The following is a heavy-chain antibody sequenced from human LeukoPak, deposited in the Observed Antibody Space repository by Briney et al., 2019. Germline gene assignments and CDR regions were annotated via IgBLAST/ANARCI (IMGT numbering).Heavy chain of an antibody. CDR3: ARAGGSTVSHSDY. CDR1: GFTFSDYY. V-gene: IGHV3-11*06. CDR2: ISSSSSYT. D-gene: IGHD4-17*01. J-gene: IGHJ4*02. Sequence: GGSLRLSCAASGFTFSDYYMSWIRQAPGKGLEWVSYISSSSSYTNYADSVKGRFTISRDNAKNSLYLQMNSLRAEDTAVYYCARAGGSTVSHSDYWGQGTLVTVSS.